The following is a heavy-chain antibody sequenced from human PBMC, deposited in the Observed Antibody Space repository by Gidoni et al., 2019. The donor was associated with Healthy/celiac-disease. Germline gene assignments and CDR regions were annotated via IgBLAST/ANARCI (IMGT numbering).Heavy chain of an antibody. J-gene: IGHJ5*02. V-gene: IGHV4-39*01. CDR2: IYSSEST. Sequence: QLQLQESGSGLLKPSETLSIHCTVSGGSISSSSYHLGWISQPPGKGLEWIGGIYSSESTYYNPSLKSRVTISVDTSKNQFSLKLSLVTAADTAVYYCARRASIAARKNINWFDPWGQGTLVTVSS. CDR1: GGSISSSSYH. D-gene: IGHD6-6*01. CDR3: ARRASIAARKNINWFDP.